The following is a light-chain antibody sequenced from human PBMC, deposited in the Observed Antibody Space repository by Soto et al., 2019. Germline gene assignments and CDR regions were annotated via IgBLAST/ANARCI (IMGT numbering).Light chain of an antibody. V-gene: IGKV1-39*01. Sequence: DIQMTQSPSSLSASVGDRVTITCRASQNIGDSLNWYQQKPGKAPKLLIYAASSLQSGVPSRFSGSGSGTDFTLTVSSLQPEDFATYYCQQSYSTPLTFGGGTKVEIK. CDR1: QNIGDS. CDR2: AAS. J-gene: IGKJ4*01. CDR3: QQSYSTPLT.